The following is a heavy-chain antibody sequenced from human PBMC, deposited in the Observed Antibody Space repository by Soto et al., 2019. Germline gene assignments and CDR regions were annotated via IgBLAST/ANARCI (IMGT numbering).Heavy chain of an antibody. D-gene: IGHD5-18*01. J-gene: IGHJ4*02. CDR1: GFTFSSYG. CDR2: ISYDGSNK. V-gene: IGHV3-30*18. CDR3: AKAPRGYSYGYPSSFDY. Sequence: GGSLRLSCAASGFTFSSYGMHWVRQAPGKGLEWVAVISYDGSNKYYADSVKGRFTISRDNSKNTLYLQMNSLRAEDTAVYYCAKAPRGYSYGYPSSFDYWGQGTRVTVSS.